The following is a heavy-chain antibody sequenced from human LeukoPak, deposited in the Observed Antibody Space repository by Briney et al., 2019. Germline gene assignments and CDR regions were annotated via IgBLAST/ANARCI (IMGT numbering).Heavy chain of an antibody. CDR1: GFSFSSYW. J-gene: IGHJ4*02. CDR2: IKQDGSEK. V-gene: IGHV3-7*01. CDR3: AREVRLGELSFFVY. D-gene: IGHD3-16*02. Sequence: PGGSLRLSCAASGFSFSSYWMSWVRQAPGKGLEWVGNIKQDGSEKYYVDSVKGRFTISRDHATNSLYLQMNSLRAEDTAVNYCAREVRLGELSFFVYWGQGALCTVSS.